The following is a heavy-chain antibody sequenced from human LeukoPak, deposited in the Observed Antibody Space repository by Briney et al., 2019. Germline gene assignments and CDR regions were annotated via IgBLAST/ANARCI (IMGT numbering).Heavy chain of an antibody. CDR3: AKDRLPSSSYYSLDY. Sequence: GGSLRLSCAASGFMFSSYAMIWVRQAPGKGLEWVSVISGSAGTIFYADSVKGRFTISRDNSKSTMYLRMNSLRVEDTAIYFCAKDRLPSSSYYSLDYWGQGTLVTVSS. CDR1: GFMFSSYA. CDR2: ISGSAGTI. J-gene: IGHJ4*02. V-gene: IGHV3-23*01. D-gene: IGHD6-13*01.